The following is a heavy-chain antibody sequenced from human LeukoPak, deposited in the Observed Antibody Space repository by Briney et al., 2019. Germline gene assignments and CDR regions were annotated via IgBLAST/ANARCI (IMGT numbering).Heavy chain of an antibody. J-gene: IGHJ3*02. V-gene: IGHV3-7*01. Sequence: GGSLRLSCAASGFTFSSYWMSRLREAPGKGLEWLANIKQDRSDKYYVDSVKGRFTISRDNAKNSLYLQMNSLRAEDTAVYYCARVGGWPLDAFDIWGQGTMVTVSS. CDR2: IKQDRSDK. CDR1: GFTFSSYW. D-gene: IGHD6-19*01. CDR3: ARVGGWPLDAFDI.